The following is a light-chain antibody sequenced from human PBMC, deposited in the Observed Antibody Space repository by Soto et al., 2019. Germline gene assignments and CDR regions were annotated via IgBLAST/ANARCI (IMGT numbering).Light chain of an antibody. Sequence: VVPRSSATLSVSLGERATLSWWASQSVSSNFARYQQNPGQAPRLLIYGASSRAPGIPDRFSGSGSGTDFTRTTSRLEPEDFAVYYCQQYGSSPTWTFGQGTKVDIK. CDR2: GAS. CDR3: QQYGSSPTWT. V-gene: IGKV3-20*01. CDR1: QSVSSN. J-gene: IGKJ1*01.